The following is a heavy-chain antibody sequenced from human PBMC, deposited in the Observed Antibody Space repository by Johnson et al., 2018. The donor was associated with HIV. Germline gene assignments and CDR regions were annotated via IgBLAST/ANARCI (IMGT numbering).Heavy chain of an antibody. V-gene: IGHV3-30*03. CDR3: YCTDHVGAGSESKGTFDA. J-gene: IGHJ3*01. CDR2: ISFDGNLN. CDR1: GLSFSNFG. Sequence: QEKLVESGGGVVQPGKSLTLSCVASGLSFSNFGIHWVRQAPGKWPEWVADISFDGNLNKSADSVKGRFPISRENSKNPLYLQMTSLRQDDTAVYWCYCTDHVGAGSESKGTFDAWGQGTLVTVSS. D-gene: IGHD3-10*01.